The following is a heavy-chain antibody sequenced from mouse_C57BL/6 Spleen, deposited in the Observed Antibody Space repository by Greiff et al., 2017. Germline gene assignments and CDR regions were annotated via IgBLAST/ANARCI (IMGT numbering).Heavy chain of an antibody. V-gene: IGHV1-50*01. J-gene: IGHJ2*01. CDR3: AREGVLYFDY. CDR1: GYTFTSYW. CDR2: IDPSDSYT. Sequence: QVQLQQPGAELVKPGASVKLSCKASGYTFTSYWMQWVKQRPGQGLEWIGEIDPSDSYTNYNQKFKGKATLTVDTSSSTAYMQLSSLTSEDSAVYYCAREGVLYFDYWGQGTTLTGYS.